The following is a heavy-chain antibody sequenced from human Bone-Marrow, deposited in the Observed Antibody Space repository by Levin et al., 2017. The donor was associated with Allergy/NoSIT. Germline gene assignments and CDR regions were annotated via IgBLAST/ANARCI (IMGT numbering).Heavy chain of an antibody. V-gene: IGHV3-23*01. D-gene: IGHD6-19*01. J-gene: IGHJ4*02. CDR2: ISGRGDHT. CDR1: GFTFSNYA. CDR3: ARDMYDYSSGYGLDF. Sequence: SCAASGFTFSNYAMNWVRQAPGKGLEWVSAISGRGDHTYYADSVKGRFTISRDNAKNTLYLQMNSLRGDDTAVYYCARDMYDYSSGYGLDFWGQGTLVTVAS.